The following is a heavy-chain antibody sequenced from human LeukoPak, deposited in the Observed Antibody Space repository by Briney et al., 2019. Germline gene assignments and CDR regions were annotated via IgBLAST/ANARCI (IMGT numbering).Heavy chain of an antibody. D-gene: IGHD2-21*01. CDR2: IYTGGST. CDR1: GGSISSGSYY. J-gene: IGHJ5*02. CDR3: ARDPVFPGWFDP. Sequence: SETLSLTCTVSGGSISSGSYYWSWIRQPAGKGLEWIGRIYTGGSTNYNPPLKSRVTISVDTSKNQFSLKLSSVTAADTAVYYCARDPVFPGWFDPWGQGTLVTVSS. V-gene: IGHV4-61*02.